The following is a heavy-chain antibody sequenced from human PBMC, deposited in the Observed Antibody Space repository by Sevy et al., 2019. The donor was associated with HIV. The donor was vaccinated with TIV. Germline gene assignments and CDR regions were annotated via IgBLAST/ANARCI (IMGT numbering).Heavy chain of an antibody. CDR3: ARRAPYCSSTSCSRQYYFDY. D-gene: IGHD2-2*01. J-gene: IGHJ4*02. CDR2: FDPEDGET. V-gene: IGHV1-24*01. Sequence: ASVKVSCKVSGYTLTELYMHWVRQAPGKGLEWMGGFDPEDGETIYAQKFQGRVTMTEDTSTDTAYMELSSLRSEDTAVYYCARRAPYCSSTSCSRQYYFDYWGQGTLVTVSS. CDR1: GYTLTELY.